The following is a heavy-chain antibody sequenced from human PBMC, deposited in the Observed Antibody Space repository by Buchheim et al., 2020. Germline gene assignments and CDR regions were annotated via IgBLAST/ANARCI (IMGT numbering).Heavy chain of an antibody. CDR2: ISYGGSNK. CDR3: ARDPYYYGSGSYVGYFQH. V-gene: IGHV3-30*04. Sequence: QVQLVESGGGVVQPGRSLRLSCAASGFTFSSYAMHWVRQAPGKGLEWVAVISYGGSNKYYADTVKGRFTISRDNSKNTLSLQMNSVRAGDAAVYYCARDPYYYGSGSYVGYFQHWGQGTL. CDR1: GFTFSSYA. J-gene: IGHJ1*01. D-gene: IGHD3-10*01.